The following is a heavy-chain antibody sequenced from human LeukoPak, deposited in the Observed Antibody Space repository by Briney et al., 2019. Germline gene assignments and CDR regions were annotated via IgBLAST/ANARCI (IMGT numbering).Heavy chain of an antibody. D-gene: IGHD2-15*01. V-gene: IGHV3-74*01. CDR1: GFTFSSYW. Sequence: PGGSLRLSCAGSGFTFSSYWMHWVRQAPGKGLVWVSRINSDGSSTSYADSVKGRFTISRDNAKNTLYLQMNSLRAEDTAVYYCARTTPGNYYYYGMDVWGQGTTVTVSS. CDR3: ARTTPGNYYYYGMDV. J-gene: IGHJ6*02. CDR2: INSDGSST.